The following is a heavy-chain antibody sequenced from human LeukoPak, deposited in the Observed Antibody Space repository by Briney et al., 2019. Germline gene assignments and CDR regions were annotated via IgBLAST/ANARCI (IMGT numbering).Heavy chain of an antibody. J-gene: IGHJ4*02. CDR3: ARGKNVLLWFGELLPDY. CDR1: GYTFTGHY. V-gene: IGHV1-2*04. Sequence: ASVKVSCKASGYTFTGHYMHWVRQAPGQGLEWMGWINPNSGGTNYAQKFQGWVTMTRDTSISTAYMELSRLRSNDTAVYYCARGKNVLLWFGELLPDYWGQGTLVTVSS. D-gene: IGHD3-10*01. CDR2: INPNSGGT.